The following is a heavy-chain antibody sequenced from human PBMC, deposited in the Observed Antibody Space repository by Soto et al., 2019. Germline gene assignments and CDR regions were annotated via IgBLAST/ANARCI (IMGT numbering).Heavy chain of an antibody. Sequence: PSETLSLTCTVSGTSVTSGDYSWAWIRQTPAKGLEWIGYMYHTGSSYYNPPLKSRITMSVDTSKNHFFLTLTSMTAADTAVSYCASYSGPDHRLDPWGQGTLVTVYS. CDR3: ASYSGPDHRLDP. V-gene: IGHV4-30-2*01. D-gene: IGHD2-15*01. CDR2: MYHTGSS. CDR1: GTSVTSGDYS. J-gene: IGHJ5*02.